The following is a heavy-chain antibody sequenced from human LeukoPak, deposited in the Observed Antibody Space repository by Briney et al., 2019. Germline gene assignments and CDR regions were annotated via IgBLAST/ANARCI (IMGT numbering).Heavy chain of an antibody. CDR3: ATSPLDSRYYFDY. J-gene: IGHJ4*01. V-gene: IGHV3-74*01. Sequence: GGSLRLSCAASGFTFSTFWMHWVRQAPGKGPVWVSRINSDGSRTTYADSVKGRFTISRDNAKNTLYLQMSSLRAEDTAVYYCATSPLDSRYYFDYWGQEPWSPSPQ. CDR2: INSDGSRT. D-gene: IGHD6-13*01. CDR1: GFTFSTFW.